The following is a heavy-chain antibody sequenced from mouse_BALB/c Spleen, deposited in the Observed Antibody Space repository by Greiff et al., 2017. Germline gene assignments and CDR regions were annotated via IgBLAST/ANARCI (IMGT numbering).Heavy chain of an antibody. D-gene: IGHD2-1*01. J-gene: IGHJ4*01. CDR2: INSNGGST. Sequence: EVKLEESGGGLVQPGGSLKLSCAASGFTFSSYGMSWVRQTPDKRLELVATINSNGGSTYYPDSVKGRFTISRDNAKNTLYLQMSSLKSEDTAMYYCARDRGSTRYAMDYWGQGTSVTVSS. CDR1: GFTFSSYG. CDR3: ARDRGSTRYAMDY. V-gene: IGHV5-6-3*01.